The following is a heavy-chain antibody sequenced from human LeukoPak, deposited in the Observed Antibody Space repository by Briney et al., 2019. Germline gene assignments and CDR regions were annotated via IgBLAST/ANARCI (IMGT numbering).Heavy chain of an antibody. CDR3: TTDTIRFLEWTKDDAFDI. V-gene: IGHV3-15*01. CDR2: IKSKTDGGTT. CDR1: GFTFSNAW. Sequence: GGSLRLSCAASGFTFSNAWMSWVRQAPGKGLEWVGRIKSKTDGGTTDYAAPVKGRFTISRDDSKNTLYLQMNSLKTEDTAVYYCTTDTIRFLEWTKDDAFDIWGQGTMVTVSS. J-gene: IGHJ3*02. D-gene: IGHD3-3*01.